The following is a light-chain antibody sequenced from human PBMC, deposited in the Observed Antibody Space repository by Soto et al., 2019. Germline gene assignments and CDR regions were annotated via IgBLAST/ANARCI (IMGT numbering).Light chain of an antibody. Sequence: QSVLTQPPSASGTPGQRVTISCSGSSSNIGSNTVNWYQQLPGTAPKLLIYSNNQRPSGVPDRFSGSKSGTSASLAISGLQSEDDADYYCAAWDDSLTCRYVFGPGTKVPVL. CDR3: AAWDDSLTCRYV. V-gene: IGLV1-44*01. CDR2: SNN. CDR1: SSNIGSNT. J-gene: IGLJ1*01.